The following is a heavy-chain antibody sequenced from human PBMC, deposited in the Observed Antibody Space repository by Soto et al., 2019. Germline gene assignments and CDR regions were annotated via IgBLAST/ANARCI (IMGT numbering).Heavy chain of an antibody. D-gene: IGHD2-2*01. CDR2: INPNSGGT. CDR3: VRDLYGVPAHPGDYYYYYYMDV. J-gene: IGHJ6*03. V-gene: IGHV1-2*04. Sequence: ASVKVSCKASGYTFTGYYMHWVRQAPGQGLEWMGWINPNSGGTNYAQKFQGWVTMTRDTSISTAYMELSRLRSDDTAVYYCVRDLYGVPAHPGDYYYYYYMDVWGKGTTVTVSS. CDR1: GYTFTGYY.